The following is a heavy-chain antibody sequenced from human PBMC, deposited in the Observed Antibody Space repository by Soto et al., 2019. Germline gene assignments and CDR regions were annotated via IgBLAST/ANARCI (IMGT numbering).Heavy chain of an antibody. D-gene: IGHD6-19*01. CDR3: ARDLKQWLVRGDWLDP. Sequence: ASETLSLTCAVSGGSISSSNWWSWVRQPPGKGLEWIGEIYHSGSTNYNPSLKSRVTISVDKSKKQFSLRLSSVTAADTAVYYCARDLKQWLVRGDWLDPCGQGTMVTVFS. CDR1: GGSISSSNW. CDR2: IYHSGST. V-gene: IGHV4-4*02. J-gene: IGHJ5*02.